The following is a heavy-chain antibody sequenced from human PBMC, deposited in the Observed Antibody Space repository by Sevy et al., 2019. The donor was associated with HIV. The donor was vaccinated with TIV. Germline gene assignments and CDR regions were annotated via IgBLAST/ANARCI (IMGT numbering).Heavy chain of an antibody. CDR3: ARRVAAAGTSFDY. J-gene: IGHJ4*02. V-gene: IGHV4-39*01. CDR2: IYYSGST. CDR1: GGSISSSSYY. Sequence: SETLSLTCTVSGGSISSSSYYWGWIRQPPGKGLEWIGSIYYSGSTYYNPSLKSRVTISVDTSKNQFSLKLSSVTAADTAVYYCARRVAAAGTSFDYWGQGTLVTVSS. D-gene: IGHD6-13*01.